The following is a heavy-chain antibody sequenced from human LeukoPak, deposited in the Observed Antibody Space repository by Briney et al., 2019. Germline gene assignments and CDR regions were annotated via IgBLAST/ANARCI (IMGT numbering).Heavy chain of an antibody. CDR3: AREEGSLRGYSGYDQLRDY. CDR2: INPSGGST. V-gene: IGHV1-46*01. D-gene: IGHD5-12*01. Sequence: GASVKVSCKASGYTFTSYYMHWVRQAPGQGLEWMGIINPSGGSTSYAQKFQGRVTMTRDTSTSTVYMELSSLRSEDTAVYYCAREEGSLRGYSGYDQLRDYWGQGTLVTVSS. CDR1: GYTFTSYY. J-gene: IGHJ4*02.